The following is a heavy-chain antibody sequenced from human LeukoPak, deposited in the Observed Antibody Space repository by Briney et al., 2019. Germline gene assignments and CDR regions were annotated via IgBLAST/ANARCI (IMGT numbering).Heavy chain of an antibody. V-gene: IGHV4-31*03. CDR1: GGSISSGGYY. J-gene: IGHJ4*02. CDR2: IYYSGST. CDR3: ARGMRNRSWSGYYTWYFDY. Sequence: TSQTLSLTCTVSGGSISSGGYYWSWIRQHPGKGLEWIGYIYYSGSTYYNPSLKSRVTISVDTSKNQFSLKLSSVTAADTAVYYCARGMRNRSWSGYYTWYFDYWGQGTLVTVSS. D-gene: IGHD3-3*01.